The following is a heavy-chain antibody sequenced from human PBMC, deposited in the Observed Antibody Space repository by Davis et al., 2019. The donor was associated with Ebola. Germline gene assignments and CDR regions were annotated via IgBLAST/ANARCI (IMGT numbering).Heavy chain of an antibody. J-gene: IGHJ6*02. V-gene: IGHV4-59*01. CDR3: ARFQAVAGILGDYYYGMDV. CDR1: GGSISSYY. Sequence: GSLRLSCTVSGGSISSYYWSWIRQPPGKGLEWIGYIYYSGSTNYNPSLKSRVTISVDTSKNQFSLKLSSVTAADTAVYYCARFQAVAGILGDYYYGMDVWGQGTTVTVSS. D-gene: IGHD6-19*01. CDR2: IYYSGST.